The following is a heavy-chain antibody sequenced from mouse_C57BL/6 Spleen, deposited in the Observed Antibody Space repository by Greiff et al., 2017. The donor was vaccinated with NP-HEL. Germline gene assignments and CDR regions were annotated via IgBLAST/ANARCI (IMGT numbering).Heavy chain of an antibody. Sequence: EVQLQQSGPELVKPGASVKISCKASGYTFTDYYMNWVKQSHGKSLEWIGDINPNNGGTSYNQKFKGKATLTVDKSSSTAYMELRSLTSEDSAVYYCARGKGWDEGVDYWGQGTTLTVSS. D-gene: IGHD4-1*01. CDR2: INPNNGGT. CDR1: GYTFTDYY. CDR3: ARGKGWDEGVDY. V-gene: IGHV1-26*01. J-gene: IGHJ2*01.